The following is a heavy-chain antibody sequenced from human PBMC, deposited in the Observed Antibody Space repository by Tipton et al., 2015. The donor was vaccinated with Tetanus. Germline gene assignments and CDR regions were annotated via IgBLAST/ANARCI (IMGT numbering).Heavy chain of an antibody. D-gene: IGHD5-12*01. CDR2: TYIRGTT. CDR1: GGSIASQY. Sequence: TLSLTCTVSGGSIASQYWSWIRQPAGKGLEWIGRTYIRGTTTYNPSLKSRVTISVDTSENQMSLRLTSVTAADSAIYYCVRAKLRRGFSGYLYYDLWGRGTLVTVSS. V-gene: IGHV4-4*07. J-gene: IGHJ2*01. CDR3: VRAKLRRGFSGYLYYDL.